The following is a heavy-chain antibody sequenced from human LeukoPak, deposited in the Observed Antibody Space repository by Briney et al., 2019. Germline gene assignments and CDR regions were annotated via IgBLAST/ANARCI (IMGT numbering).Heavy chain of an antibody. Sequence: ASVKVSCKSSGHTFTSHGISWVPQAPGQGLEWMGWLSAYNGNTNCAQKLQGRVTMATDTSTSTAYMELMSLRSDDTAVYYFARNTIFGVGYYYYYYMDVWGKGTTVTVSS. J-gene: IGHJ6*03. CDR1: GHTFTSHG. CDR2: LSAYNGNT. CDR3: ARNTIFGVGYYYYYYMDV. D-gene: IGHD3-3*01. V-gene: IGHV1-18*01.